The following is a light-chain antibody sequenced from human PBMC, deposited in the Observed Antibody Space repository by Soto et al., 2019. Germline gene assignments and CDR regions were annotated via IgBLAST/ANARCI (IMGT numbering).Light chain of an antibody. CDR3: QQGSNWPLT. CDR1: QSVSSY. CDR2: DAS. Sequence: EIVLTQSPATLSSSPGERATLSCRASQSVSSYLAWYQQKPGQAPRLLIYDASNRATGIPARFSGSGSGTDFTLTISSLEPEDFAVYYCQQGSNWPLTCGGGTRWIS. V-gene: IGKV3-11*01. J-gene: IGKJ4*01.